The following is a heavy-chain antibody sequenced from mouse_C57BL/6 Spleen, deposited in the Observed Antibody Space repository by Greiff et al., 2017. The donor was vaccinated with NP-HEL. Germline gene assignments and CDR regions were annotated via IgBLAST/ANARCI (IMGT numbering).Heavy chain of an antibody. J-gene: IGHJ2*01. D-gene: IGHD1-1*01. Sequence: EVQLQQSGAELVRPGASVKLSCTASGFNIKDDYMHWVKQRPEQGLEWIGWIDPENGDTEYASKFQGKATITADTSSNTAYLQLSSLTSEDTAVYYCTTFSEFITTGWGQGTTLTVSS. CDR1: GFNIKDDY. V-gene: IGHV14-4*01. CDR2: IDPENGDT. CDR3: TTFSEFITTG.